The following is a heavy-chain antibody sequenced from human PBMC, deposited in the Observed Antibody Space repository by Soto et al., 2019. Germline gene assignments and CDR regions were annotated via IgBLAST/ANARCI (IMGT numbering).Heavy chain of an antibody. Sequence: PGGSLRLSCAASGFTFSSYAMSWVRQAPGKGLEWVSAISGSGGSTYYADSVKGRFTISRDNSKNTLYLQMNSLRAEDTAVYYCAKDYSSGWYGGPNWFDPWGQGTLVTVS. V-gene: IGHV3-23*01. D-gene: IGHD6-19*01. CDR2: ISGSGGST. J-gene: IGHJ5*02. CDR3: AKDYSSGWYGGPNWFDP. CDR1: GFTFSSYA.